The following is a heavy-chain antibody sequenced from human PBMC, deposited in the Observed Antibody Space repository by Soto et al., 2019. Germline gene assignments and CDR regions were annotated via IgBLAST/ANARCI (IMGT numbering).Heavy chain of an antibody. CDR2: INHSGST. D-gene: IGHD6-13*01. CDR1: GGSFSGYY. Sequence: SETLSLTCAVYGGSFSGYYWSWIRPPPGKGLEWIGEINHSGSTNYNPSLKSRVTISVDTSKNQFSLKLSSVTAADTAVYYCARGTYSSSWPQNDPGERELDYWGQGTLVTVSS. V-gene: IGHV4-34*01. J-gene: IGHJ4*02. CDR3: ARGTYSSSWPQNDPGERELDY.